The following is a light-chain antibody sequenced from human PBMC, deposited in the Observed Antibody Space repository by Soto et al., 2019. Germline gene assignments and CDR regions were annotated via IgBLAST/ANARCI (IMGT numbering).Light chain of an antibody. Sequence: EIVMTQSPATLSVAPGVRGTLPCRASQSVNSNLAWYQQKAGQAPRLLIYGTSTRATGIPARFSGSGSGTDFTLTISSLQFEDFAVYYCQQYNNWPRTFGQGTKVDIK. CDR2: GTS. CDR3: QQYNNWPRT. V-gene: IGKV3-15*01. J-gene: IGKJ1*01. CDR1: QSVNSN.